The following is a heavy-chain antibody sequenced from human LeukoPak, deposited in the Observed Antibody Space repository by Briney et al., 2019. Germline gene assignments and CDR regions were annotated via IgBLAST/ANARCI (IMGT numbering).Heavy chain of an antibody. J-gene: IGHJ6*02. D-gene: IGHD3-10*01. Sequence: GGSLRLSCAASGFTFSSYSMNWVRQAPGKGLEWVSSISSSSSYIYYADSVKGRFTISRDNAKNSLYLQMNSLRAEDTAVYYCARDDTYYYGSGVIDVWGQGTTVTVSS. V-gene: IGHV3-21*01. CDR2: ISSSSSYI. CDR1: GFTFSSYS. CDR3: ARDDTYYYGSGVIDV.